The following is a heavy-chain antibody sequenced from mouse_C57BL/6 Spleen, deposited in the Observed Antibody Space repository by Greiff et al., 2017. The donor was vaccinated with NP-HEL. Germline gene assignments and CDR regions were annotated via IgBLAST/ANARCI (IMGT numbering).Heavy chain of an antibody. CDR1: GYTFTSYW. CDR3: ASWDYGSSDGGDY. D-gene: IGHD1-1*01. CDR2: IDPSDSYT. J-gene: IGHJ2*01. Sequence: QVQLQQPGAELVMPGASVKLSCKASGYTFTSYWMHWVKQRPGQGLEWIGEIDPSDSYTNYNQKFKGKSTLTVDKSSSTAYMQLSSLTSEASAVYYCASWDYGSSDGGDYWGQGTTLTVSS. V-gene: IGHV1-69*01.